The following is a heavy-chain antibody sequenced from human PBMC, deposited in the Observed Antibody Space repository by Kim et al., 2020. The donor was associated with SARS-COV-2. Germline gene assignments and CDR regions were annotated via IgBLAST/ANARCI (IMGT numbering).Heavy chain of an antibody. CDR1: GFTVNKNY. V-gene: IGHV3-53*01. CDR3: ARERTHSVTFFYGLDV. CDR2: VYTSGYT. Sequence: GGSLRLSCAASGFTVNKNYMSWVRKAPGKGLKWVSTVYTSGYTYYADSVKGRFTISRDNSKNLLFLQINSLRAQDTAVYYCARERTHSVTFFYGLDVWG. J-gene: IGHJ6*04. D-gene: IGHD1-1*01.